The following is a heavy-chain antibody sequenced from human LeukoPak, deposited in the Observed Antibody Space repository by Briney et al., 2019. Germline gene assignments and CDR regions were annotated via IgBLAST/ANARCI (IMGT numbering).Heavy chain of an antibody. J-gene: IGHJ4*02. D-gene: IGHD1-14*01. Sequence: GGSLRLSCAASGFTFSSYAMSWVRQAPGKGLEWVSAISGSGGSTYYADSVKGRFTISRDNSKNTPYLQMNSLKTEDTAVYYCTTAYDYGDYWGQGTLVTVSS. CDR1: GFTFSSYA. V-gene: IGHV3-23*01. CDR2: ISGSGGST. CDR3: TTAYDYGDY.